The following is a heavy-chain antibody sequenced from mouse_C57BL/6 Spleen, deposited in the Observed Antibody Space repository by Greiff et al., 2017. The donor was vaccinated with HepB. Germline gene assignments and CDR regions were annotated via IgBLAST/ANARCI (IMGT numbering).Heavy chain of an antibody. J-gene: IGHJ2*01. V-gene: IGHV5-9*01. CDR1: GFTFSSYT. Sequence: EVKLVESGGGLVKPGGSLKLSCAASGFTFSSYTMSWVRQTPEKRLEWVATISGGGGNTYYPDSVKGRFTISRDNAKNTLYLQMSSLRSEDTALYYCARLIYDGYYGSLDYWGQGTTLTVSS. CDR3: ARLIYDGYYGSLDY. CDR2: ISGGGGNT. D-gene: IGHD2-3*01.